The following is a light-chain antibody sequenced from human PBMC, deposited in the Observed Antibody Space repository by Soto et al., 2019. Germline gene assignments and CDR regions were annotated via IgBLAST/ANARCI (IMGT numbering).Light chain of an antibody. J-gene: IGLJ1*01. CDR3: QSYDSSLSGFYV. V-gene: IGLV1-40*01. CDR2: ANS. CDR1: SSNTGAGYD. Sequence: QSVLTQPPSVSGAPGQRVTISCTGSSSNTGAGYDVHWYQQLPGTAPKLLIYANSNRPSGVPDRFSGSKSGTSASLAITGLQAEDEADYYCQSYDSSLSGFYVFGTGTKLTVL.